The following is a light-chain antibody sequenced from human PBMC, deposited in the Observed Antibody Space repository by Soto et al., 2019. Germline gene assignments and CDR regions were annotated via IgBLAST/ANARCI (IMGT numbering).Light chain of an antibody. V-gene: IGKV2-28*01. Sequence: DIVMTQSPLSLPVTPGEPASISCRSSQSLLHSNGYNYLDWYLQKPGQSPQLLIYLGSNRASGVPDRFSGSGSGTDFTLNISRVKAEDVGVYYCMQALQTPPTFGQGTRLEIK. CDR1: QSLLHSNGYNY. CDR3: MQALQTPPT. CDR2: LGS. J-gene: IGKJ5*01.